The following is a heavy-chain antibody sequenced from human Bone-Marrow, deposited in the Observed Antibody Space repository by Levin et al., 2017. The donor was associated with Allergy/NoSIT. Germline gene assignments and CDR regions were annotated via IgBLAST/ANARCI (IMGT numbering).Heavy chain of an antibody. V-gene: IGHV3-48*04. CDR3: SRAMSLSGSGWGRASDI. D-gene: IGHD6-19*01. J-gene: IGHJ3*02. CDR1: GFSFNTYN. Sequence: GGSLRLSCAASGFSFNTYNMHWVRQAPGKGLEWFSYISGSGTTIYYADSVKGRFTISRDNAKNSLYLQMNSLRADDTAVYYCSRAMSLSGSGWGRASDIWGQGTMVTVSS. CDR2: ISGSGTTI.